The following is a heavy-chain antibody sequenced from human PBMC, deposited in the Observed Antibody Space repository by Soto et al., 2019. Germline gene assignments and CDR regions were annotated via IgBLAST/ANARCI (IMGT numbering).Heavy chain of an antibody. CDR1: GGTFSSYA. J-gene: IGHJ3*02. V-gene: IGHV1-69*13. D-gene: IGHD2-8*01. CDR3: ARCLRYCTNGVCYFDAFDI. CDR2: IIPIFGTA. Sequence: GASVKVSCKASGGTFSSYAISGVRQAPGQGLEWMGGIIPIFGTANYAQKFQGRVTITADESTSTAYMELSSLRSEDTAVYYCARCLRYCTNGVCYFDAFDIWGQGTMVTVSS.